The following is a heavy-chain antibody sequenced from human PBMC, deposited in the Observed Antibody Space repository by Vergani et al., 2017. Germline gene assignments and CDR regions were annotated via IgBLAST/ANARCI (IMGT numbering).Heavy chain of an antibody. CDR3: VHRLGYFDWDGAFDV. CDR1: GFSLTTGGEG. CDR2: VYWNDDE. V-gene: IGHV2-5*01. J-gene: IGHJ3*01. Sequence: QFTLRESGPTLVKPTQPLTLTCTFSGFSLTTGGEGVGWIRQPPGRALEWLAFVYWNDDERYSPSLKSRVTITKDTSKNEVILTMATMDPVDTATYYCVHRLGYFDWDGAFDVWGPGTMVTVSS. D-gene: IGHD3-9*01.